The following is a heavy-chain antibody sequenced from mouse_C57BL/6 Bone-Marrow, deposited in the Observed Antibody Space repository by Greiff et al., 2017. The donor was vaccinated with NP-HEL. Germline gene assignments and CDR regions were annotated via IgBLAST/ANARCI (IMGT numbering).Heavy chain of an antibody. Sequence: EVQLQQSGPVLVKPGASVKMSCKASGYTFTDYYMNWVKQSHGKSLEWIGVINPYNGGTSYNQKFKGKATLTVDKSSSTAYMELNSLTSEDSAVYYCARVTTVDYFGYWGQGTTLTVSS. CDR1: GYTFTDYY. CDR2: INPYNGGT. D-gene: IGHD1-1*01. CDR3: ARVTTVDYFGY. J-gene: IGHJ2*01. V-gene: IGHV1-19*01.